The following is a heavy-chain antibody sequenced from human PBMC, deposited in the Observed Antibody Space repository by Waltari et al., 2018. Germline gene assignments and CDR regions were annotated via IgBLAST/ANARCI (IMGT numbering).Heavy chain of an antibody. CDR2: IIPILGIA. V-gene: IGHV1-69*04. J-gene: IGHJ4*02. D-gene: IGHD3-10*01. CDR1: GGTFSSYA. CDR3: AREREYYGSGSLDY. Sequence: VQLVQSGAEVKKPGSSVKVSCKASGGTFSSYAISWVRQAPGQGLEWMGRIIPILGIANYAQKFQGRVTITADKSTSTAYMELSSLRSEDTAVYYCAREREYYGSGSLDYWGQGTLVTVSS.